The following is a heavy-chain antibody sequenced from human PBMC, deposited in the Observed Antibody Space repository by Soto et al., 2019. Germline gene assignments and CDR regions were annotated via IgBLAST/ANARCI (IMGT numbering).Heavy chain of an antibody. J-gene: IGHJ4*02. D-gene: IGHD1-7*01. CDR1: GFSFSTDGIG. CDR2: IYWDDDK. Sequence: QITLKESGPTLVKPTQTLTLTCTFSGFSFSTDGIGVGWIRQPPGKALEWLALIYWDDDKRFSPSQKSRLTITKDGSRNQVVLTLTNMDPADTATYYCAHVYWAASGTRYYFDYWGQGTLVTVSS. CDR3: AHVYWAASGTRYYFDY. V-gene: IGHV2-5*02.